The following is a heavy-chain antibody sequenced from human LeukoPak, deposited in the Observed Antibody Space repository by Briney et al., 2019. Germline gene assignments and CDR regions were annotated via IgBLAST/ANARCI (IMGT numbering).Heavy chain of an antibody. CDR1: GFTFSTCW. CDR3: AHISSSWPDY. D-gene: IGHD6-13*01. V-gene: IGHV3-7*05. J-gene: IGHJ4*02. CDR2: IKGDGSEK. Sequence: GGSLRLSCAASGFTFSTCWMSWVRQAPGKGLEWVAIIKGDGSEKAYVDSVKGRFSISRDNAENSLYLQMNSLRAEDTAVYYCAHISSSWPDYWGQGTLVTVSS.